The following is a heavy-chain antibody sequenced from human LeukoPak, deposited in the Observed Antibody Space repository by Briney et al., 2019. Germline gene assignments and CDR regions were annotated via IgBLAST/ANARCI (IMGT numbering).Heavy chain of an antibody. CDR2: ISYDGSNK. D-gene: IGHD6-19*01. CDR3: ARAPYTSGWYFAFDY. J-gene: IGHJ4*02. Sequence: GRSLRLSCAASGFTFSNSGMNWVRQAPGKGLEWVAVISYDGSNKYYADSVKGRFTISRDNSQNTLYLEMSGLRTEDTAVYYCARAPYTSGWYFAFDYWGQGTLVTVSS. CDR1: GFTFSNSG. V-gene: IGHV3-30*03.